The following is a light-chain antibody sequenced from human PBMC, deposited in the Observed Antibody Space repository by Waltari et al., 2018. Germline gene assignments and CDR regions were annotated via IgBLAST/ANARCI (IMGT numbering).Light chain of an antibody. CDR1: SSSIGAGYD. V-gene: IGLV1-40*01. CDR3: QSFDSSLSGSVV. J-gene: IGLJ2*01. CDR2: GNS. Sequence: QSVLTQPPSVSGAPGQRVTISCTGSSSSIGAGYDVHWYQQLPKTAPKLLIYGNSNRPSGVPDRFSGSKSGTSASLAITGLQAEDEADYYCQSFDSSLSGSVVFGGGTKLTVL.